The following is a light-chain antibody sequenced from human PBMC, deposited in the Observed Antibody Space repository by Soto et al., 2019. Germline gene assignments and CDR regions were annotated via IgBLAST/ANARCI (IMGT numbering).Light chain of an antibody. J-gene: IGKJ2*01. CDR1: QSFSSSY. Sequence: EIVLTQSPGNLSLSPGERVTLSCRASQSFSSSYLAWYQQKDGQAPRLLIHGASSRATGIPDRFSGSGAGTDFTLTISRLEPADFAVYYCQQHGSSPPYTFGKGTKLEIK. CDR2: GAS. V-gene: IGKV3-20*01. CDR3: QQHGSSPPYT.